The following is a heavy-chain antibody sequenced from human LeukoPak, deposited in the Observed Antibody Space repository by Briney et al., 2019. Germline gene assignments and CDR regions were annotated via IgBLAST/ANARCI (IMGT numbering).Heavy chain of an antibody. D-gene: IGHD3-3*01. CDR2: IYTSGST. Sequence: SETLSLTCTISGGSISSYYWNWIRQPPGKGLEWIGYIYTSGSTTYNPSLKSRVTISADTSKNQFSLKLSSVTAADTAVYYCARLPHDFWSGYYPTWFFDLWGRGTLVTVSS. V-gene: IGHV4-4*09. J-gene: IGHJ2*01. CDR3: ARLPHDFWSGYYPTWFFDL. CDR1: GGSISSYY.